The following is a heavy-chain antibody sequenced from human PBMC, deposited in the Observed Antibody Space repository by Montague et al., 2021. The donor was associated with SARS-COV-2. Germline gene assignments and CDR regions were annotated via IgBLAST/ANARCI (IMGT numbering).Heavy chain of an antibody. CDR1: GFTFSTYA. J-gene: IGHJ4*02. Sequence: SLRLSCAASGFTFSTYAIHWVRQAPGTGLEWVAIMSHDGNYEHYADSVKGRFTISRDSSKNTLHLQMNSLTAEDTAVYYCAVQPRDSSAWHPFDHWGQGTLVTVSS. V-gene: IGHV3-33*01. D-gene: IGHD6-19*01. CDR3: AVQPRDSSAWHPFDH. CDR2: MSHDGNYE.